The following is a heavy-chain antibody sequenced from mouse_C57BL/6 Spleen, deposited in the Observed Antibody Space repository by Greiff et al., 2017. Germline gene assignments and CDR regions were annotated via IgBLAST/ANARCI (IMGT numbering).Heavy chain of an antibody. Sequence: VQLQQSGPELVKPGASVKISCKASGYAFSSSWMNWVKQRPGKGLEWIGRIYPGDGDTNYNGKFKGKATLTADKSSSTAYMQLSSLTSEDSAVYFCARRGSSPYFDVWGTGTTVTVSS. D-gene: IGHD1-1*01. CDR1: GYAFSSSW. CDR2: IYPGDGDT. CDR3: ARRGSSPYFDV. J-gene: IGHJ1*03. V-gene: IGHV1-82*01.